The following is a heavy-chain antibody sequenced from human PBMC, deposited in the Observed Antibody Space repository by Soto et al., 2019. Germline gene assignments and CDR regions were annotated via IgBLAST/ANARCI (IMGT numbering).Heavy chain of an antibody. V-gene: IGHV5-51*01. D-gene: IGHD2-2*02. CDR2: IYPGDSDT. J-gene: IGHJ6*02. CDR1: GYSFTSYW. Sequence: PGESLKISCKGSGYSFTSYWIGWVRQMPGKGLEWMGIIYPGDSDTRYSPSFQGQVTISADKSISTACLQWSSLKASDTAMYYCATTGKTCSSTSCYMGSYYYYGMDVWGQGTTVTVSS. CDR3: ATTGKTCSSTSCYMGSYYYYGMDV.